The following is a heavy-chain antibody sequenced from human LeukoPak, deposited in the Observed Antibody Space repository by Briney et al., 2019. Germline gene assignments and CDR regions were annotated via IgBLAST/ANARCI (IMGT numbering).Heavy chain of an antibody. J-gene: IGHJ6*02. CDR2: IYYSGST. V-gene: IGHV4-59*01. Sequence: PSETLSLTRTVSGGSISSYYWSWIRQPPGKGLEWIGYIYYSGSTNYNPSLKSRVTISVDTSKNQFSLKLSSVTAADTAVYYCARGPYSSGWPYNYYYYGMDVWGQGTTVTVSS. CDR1: GGSISSYY. CDR3: ARGPYSSGWPYNYYYYGMDV. D-gene: IGHD6-19*01.